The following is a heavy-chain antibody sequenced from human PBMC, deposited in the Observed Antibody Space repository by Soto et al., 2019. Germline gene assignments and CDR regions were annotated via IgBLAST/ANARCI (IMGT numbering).Heavy chain of an antibody. V-gene: IGHV2-5*01. Sequence: QITLKKSGPTLVQPTQTLTLTCTVSGFSLTTRGMTLGWIRQPPGRAPEWLALSTQYSPSLQSRLTFTKDTSKNQVVLTMTNMDPVDTATYYCTLRQDTSRGPIYWGQGIMVTVSS. D-gene: IGHD6-13*01. CDR2: ST. J-gene: IGHJ4*02. CDR1: GFSLTTRGMT. CDR3: TLRQDTSRGPIY.